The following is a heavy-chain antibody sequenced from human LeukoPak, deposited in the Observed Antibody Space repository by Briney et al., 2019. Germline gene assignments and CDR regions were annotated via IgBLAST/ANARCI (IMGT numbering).Heavy chain of an antibody. J-gene: IGHJ5*02. CDR2: INHSGST. CDR1: GGSFSGYY. CDR3: PIGRSIFGVVIAPHNWFDP. V-gene: IGHV4-34*01. Sequence: PSETLSLTCAVYGGSFSGYYWSWIRQPPGKGLEWIGEINHSGSTNYNPSLKSRVTISVDTSKNQFSLKLSSVTAADTAVYYCPIGRSIFGVVIAPHNWFDPWGQGTLVTVSS. D-gene: IGHD3-3*01.